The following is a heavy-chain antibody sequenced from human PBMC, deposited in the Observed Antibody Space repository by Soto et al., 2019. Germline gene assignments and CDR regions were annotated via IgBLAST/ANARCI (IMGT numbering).Heavy chain of an antibody. J-gene: IGHJ6*02. CDR2: IYPDESDT. V-gene: IGHV5-51*01. CDR1: GYSFTKYW. CDR3: ARVHYYDSSAFYYVSFYYFGMDV. D-gene: IGHD3-22*01. Sequence: GESLKISCKGSGYSFTKYWIGWVRQMPGKGLEWMAIIYPDESDTKYSPSFQGQVTISADNSKNTLYLQVNSLRAEDTAVYYCARVHYYDSSAFYYVSFYYFGMDVWGQGTTVTVSS.